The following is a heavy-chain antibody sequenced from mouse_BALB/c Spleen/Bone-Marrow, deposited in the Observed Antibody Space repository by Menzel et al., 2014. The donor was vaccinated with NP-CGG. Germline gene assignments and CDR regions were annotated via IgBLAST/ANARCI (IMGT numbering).Heavy chain of an antibody. CDR2: INPDSNTI. V-gene: IGHV4-1*02. J-gene: IGHJ3*01. CDR1: GFDFSRYW. Sequence: EVKLQESGGGLVQPGGSLKLSCAASGFDFSRYWMSWVRQAPGKGLEWIGEINPDSNTINYTPSLKDKFIISRDNAKNXLYLQMSKVRSEDTALYYCARLGYYGSFAYWGQGTLVTVSA. D-gene: IGHD1-2*01. CDR3: ARLGYYGSFAY.